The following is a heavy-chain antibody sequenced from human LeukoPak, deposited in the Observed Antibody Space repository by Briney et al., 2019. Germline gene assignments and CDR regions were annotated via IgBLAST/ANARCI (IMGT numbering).Heavy chain of an antibody. J-gene: IGHJ4*02. D-gene: IGHD6-6*01. CDR1: GFTFSSYS. V-gene: IGHV3-21*01. CDR2: ISSSSSYI. Sequence: GGSLRLSCAASGFTFSSYSMNWVRQAPGKGLEWVSSISSSSSYIYYADSVKGRFTISRDNAKNSLYLQMNSLRAEDTAVYYCAKMMLSSSDAHFDYWGQGTLVTVSS. CDR3: AKMMLSSSDAHFDY.